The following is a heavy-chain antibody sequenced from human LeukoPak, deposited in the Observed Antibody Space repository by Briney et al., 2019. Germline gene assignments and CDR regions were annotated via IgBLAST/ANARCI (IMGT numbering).Heavy chain of an antibody. CDR3: ARGGSGYDSFYYYGMDV. J-gene: IGHJ6*02. CDR2: IYDSGST. D-gene: IGHD5-12*01. V-gene: IGHV4-59*01. CDR1: GGSISSYY. Sequence: SETLSLTGTVSGGSISSYYWSWIRQPPGKGLEWIGYIYDSGSTNYNPSLKSRVTISVDTSKNQFSLKLSSVTAADTAVYYCARGGSGYDSFYYYGMDVWGQGTTVTVSS.